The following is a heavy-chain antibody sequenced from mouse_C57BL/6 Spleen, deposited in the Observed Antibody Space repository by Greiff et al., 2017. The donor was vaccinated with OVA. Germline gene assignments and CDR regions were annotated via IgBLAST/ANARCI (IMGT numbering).Heavy chain of an antibody. J-gene: IGHJ2*01. CDR3: APYYGSSYDY. Sequence: QVHVKQPGAELVKPGASVKMSCKASGYTFTSYWITWVKQRPGQGLEWIGDIYPGSGSTNYNEKFKSKATLTVDTSSSTAYMQLSSLTSEDSAVYYCAPYYGSSYDYWGKGTTLTVSS. V-gene: IGHV1-55*01. CDR1: GYTFTSYW. D-gene: IGHD1-1*01. CDR2: IYPGSGST.